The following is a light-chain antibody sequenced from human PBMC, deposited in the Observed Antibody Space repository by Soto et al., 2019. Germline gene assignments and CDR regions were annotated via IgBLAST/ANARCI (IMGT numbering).Light chain of an antibody. J-gene: IGLJ3*02. CDR1: SSNIGSNY. CDR3: AAWADRLSGLV. CDR2: RNN. V-gene: IGLV1-47*01. Sequence: QAVLTQPLSASGTPGQRVTISCSGSSSNIGSNYVYWYQRLPGTAPKLLIYRNNQRASGVADRFSGSKSCASASLAISGLRSEYEANYYCAAWADRLSGLVFGGGTKLTVL.